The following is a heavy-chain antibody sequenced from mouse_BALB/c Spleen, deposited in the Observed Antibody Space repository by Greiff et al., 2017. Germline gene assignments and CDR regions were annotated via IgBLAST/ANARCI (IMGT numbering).Heavy chain of an antibody. CDR3: ARYYGSSYVGYYAMDY. CDR2: ISSGSSTI. CDR1: GFTFSSFG. J-gene: IGHJ4*01. D-gene: IGHD1-1*01. Sequence: EVQGVESGGGLVQPGGSRKLSCAASGFTFSSFGMHWVRQAPEKGLEWVAYISSGSSTIYYADTVKGRFTISRDNPKNTLFLQMTSLRSEDTAMYYCARYYGSSYVGYYAMDYWGQGTSVTVSS. V-gene: IGHV5-17*02.